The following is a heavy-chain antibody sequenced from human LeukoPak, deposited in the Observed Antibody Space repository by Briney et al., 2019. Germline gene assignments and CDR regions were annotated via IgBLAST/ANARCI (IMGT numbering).Heavy chain of an antibody. Sequence: GGSLRLSCAASGFTFSSYAMSWVRQAPGKGLEWVSAISGSGGSTYHADSVKGRFTISRDNSKNMLYLQMNSLRGEDTAIYYCAKDQQRTVPTRGAFDIWGQGTMVTVSS. CDR3: AKDQQRTVPTRGAFDI. V-gene: IGHV3-23*01. CDR1: GFTFSSYA. D-gene: IGHD6-25*01. CDR2: ISGSGGST. J-gene: IGHJ3*02.